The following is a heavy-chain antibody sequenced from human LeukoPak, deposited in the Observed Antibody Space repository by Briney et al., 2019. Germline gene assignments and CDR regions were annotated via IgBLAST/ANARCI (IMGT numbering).Heavy chain of an antibody. D-gene: IGHD5-24*01. CDR1: GGSISSYY. CDR2: IYYSGST. Sequence: SETLSLTCTVSGGSISSYYWSWIRQPPGKGLEWIGYIYYSGSTNCNPSLKSRVTISVDTSKNRFSLKLSSVTAADTAVYYCARGGGYYYRIWYYFDYWGQGTLVTVSS. V-gene: IGHV4-59*01. CDR3: ARGGGYYYRIWYYFDY. J-gene: IGHJ4*02.